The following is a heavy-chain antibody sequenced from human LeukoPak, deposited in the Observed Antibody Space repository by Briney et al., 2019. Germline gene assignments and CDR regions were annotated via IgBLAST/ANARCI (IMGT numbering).Heavy chain of an antibody. V-gene: IGHV1-18*01. CDR1: GYTLTELS. CDR2: ISAYNGNT. J-gene: IGHJ3*02. Sequence: ASVKVSCKVSGYTLTELSMHWVRQAPGQGLEWMGWISAYNGNTNYAQKLQGRVTMTTDTSTSTAYMELRSLRSDDTAVYCCARDLSGRYCSGGSCYPPGAFDIWGQGTMVTVSS. CDR3: ARDLSGRYCSGGSCYPPGAFDI. D-gene: IGHD2-15*01.